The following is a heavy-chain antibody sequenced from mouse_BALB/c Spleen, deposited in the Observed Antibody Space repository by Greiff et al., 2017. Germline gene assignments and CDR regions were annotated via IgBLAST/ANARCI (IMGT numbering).Heavy chain of an antibody. V-gene: IGHV1S127*01. CDR3: TRSRGYYAMDY. CDR1: GYTFTSYW. Sequence: QVQLQQSGAELVKPGASVKMSCKASGYTFTSYWMHWVKQRPGQGLEWIGVIDPSDSYTSYNQKFKGKATLTVDTSSSTAYMQLSSLTSEDSAVYYCTRSRGYYAMDYWGQGTSVTVSS. CDR2: IDPSDSYT. J-gene: IGHJ4*01.